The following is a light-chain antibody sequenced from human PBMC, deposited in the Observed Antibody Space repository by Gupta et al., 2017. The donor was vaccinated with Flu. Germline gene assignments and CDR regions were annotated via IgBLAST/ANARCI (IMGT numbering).Light chain of an antibody. V-gene: IGLV3-19*01. Sequence: SSALTQDPAVSVALGQTVRITCQGDSLRNSYASWYQQKPGQAPGLLIYANKIRHSGSPDRFSGSSSGNTAAFTITGAQAEEEAAYYCNSRESTDNNQEVFGGGTKLTVL. CDR2: ANK. CDR3: NSRESTDNNQEV. J-gene: IGLJ2*01. CDR1: SLRNSY.